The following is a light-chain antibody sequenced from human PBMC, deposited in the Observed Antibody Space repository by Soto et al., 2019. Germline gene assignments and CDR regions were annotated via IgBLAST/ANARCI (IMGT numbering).Light chain of an antibody. V-gene: IGLV2-14*01. CDR1: SSDIGGYNF. Sequence: QSALTQPASVSGSPGQSITISCTGTSSDIGGYNFVSWYQHHPGKAPKLMIYEVNNRPSGVSSRFSGSKSGNTASLTISGLQAEDEADYYCSSFTTSSTLVVFGGGTKGTVL. CDR2: EVN. J-gene: IGLJ2*01. CDR3: SSFTTSSTLVV.